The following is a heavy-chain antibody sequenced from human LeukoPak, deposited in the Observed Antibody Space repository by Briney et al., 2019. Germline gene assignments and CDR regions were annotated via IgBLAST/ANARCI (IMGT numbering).Heavy chain of an antibody. CDR1: GFTFSSST. Sequence: GGSLRLSCAASGFTFSSSTMSWLRQAPGKGLEWVANMKEDGSEKNYVDSVKGRFTISRDNAQDSLYLQMNSLRAEDTAVYYCARDRGYSNFDYWGQGTLVTVSS. CDR2: MKEDGSEK. J-gene: IGHJ4*02. V-gene: IGHV3-7*01. D-gene: IGHD4-11*01. CDR3: ARDRGYSNFDY.